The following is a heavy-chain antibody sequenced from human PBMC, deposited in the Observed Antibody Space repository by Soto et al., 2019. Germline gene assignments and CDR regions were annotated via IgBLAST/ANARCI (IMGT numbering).Heavy chain of an antibody. D-gene: IGHD1-26*01. CDR3: AKDLGSSGSFAPTFDY. V-gene: IGHV3-9*01. Sequence: EVQLVESGGGLVQPGRSLRLSCVASGSTFEDFAVHWVRQAPGKGLEWVSGINWNGDNIAYADSVKGRFTISRDNAKNSVFLQMDSLSSEDTAFYHCAKDLGSSGSFAPTFDYWGQGTLVTVSS. CDR1: GSTFEDFA. J-gene: IGHJ4*02. CDR2: INWNGDNI.